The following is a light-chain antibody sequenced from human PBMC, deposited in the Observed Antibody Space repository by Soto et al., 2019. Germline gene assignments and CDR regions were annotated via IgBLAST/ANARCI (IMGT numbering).Light chain of an antibody. Sequence: EIVLTQSPATLSLSPGERSTLSCISSQHVSSSFLVWYQQKPGQAPRLLIYDASNRATGIPARFSGSGSGTDFTLTISSLEPEDFAVYYCQQRSNWPEWTFGQGTKVDIK. V-gene: IGKV3-11*01. J-gene: IGKJ1*01. CDR1: QHVSSS. CDR3: QQRSNWPEWT. CDR2: DAS.